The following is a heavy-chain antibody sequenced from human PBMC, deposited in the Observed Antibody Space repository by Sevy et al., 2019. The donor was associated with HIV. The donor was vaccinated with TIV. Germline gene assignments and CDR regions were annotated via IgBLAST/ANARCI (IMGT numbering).Heavy chain of an antibody. J-gene: IGHJ4*02. Sequence: GGSLRLSCAASGFTFSSYWMSWVRQAPGKGLEWVANIKQDGSEKYYVDSVKGRLTISRDNAKNSLYLQMNSLRAEDTAVYYCARSRSSSWLDYWGQGTVVTVSS. D-gene: IGHD6-13*01. CDR3: ARSRSSSWLDY. CDR2: IKQDGSEK. V-gene: IGHV3-7*01. CDR1: GFTFSSYW.